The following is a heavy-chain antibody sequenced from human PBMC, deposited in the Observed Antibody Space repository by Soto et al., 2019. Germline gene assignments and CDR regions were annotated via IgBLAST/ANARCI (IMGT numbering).Heavy chain of an antibody. Sequence: PGGSLRLACAASGFTFSDYYMSWIRQAPGKGLEWVSYISSSGSTIYYADSVKGRFTISRDNAKNSLYLQMNSLRAEDTAVYYCASPIHYYDSSGYNTLLPIYYSGMDVWGQGTTVTVSS. CDR1: GFTFSDYY. CDR2: ISSSGSTI. CDR3: ASPIHYYDSSGYNTLLPIYYSGMDV. V-gene: IGHV3-11*01. J-gene: IGHJ6*02. D-gene: IGHD3-22*01.